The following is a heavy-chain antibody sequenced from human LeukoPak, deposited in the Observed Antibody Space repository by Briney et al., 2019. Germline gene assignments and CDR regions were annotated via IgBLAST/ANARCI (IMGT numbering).Heavy chain of an antibody. V-gene: IGHV3-74*01. CDR1: GFTSSSYW. D-gene: IGHD3-10*01. CDR2: ISGDGTAR. Sequence: GGSLRLSCAASGFTSSSYWMHWVRQVPGKGLVWVSRISGDGTARNYADSVKGRFTISRDDARNTVDLQMNSLRGEDTAVYYCVRGRGSYGWFDPWGQGTLVTVSS. J-gene: IGHJ5*02. CDR3: VRGRGSYGWFDP.